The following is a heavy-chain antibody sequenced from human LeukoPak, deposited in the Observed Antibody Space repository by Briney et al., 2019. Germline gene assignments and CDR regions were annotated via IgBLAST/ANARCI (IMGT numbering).Heavy chain of an antibody. CDR3: AKSGSSAYYYGMDV. Sequence: GGSLRLFCAASGFTVSSNYMSWVRQAPGKGLEWVSVIYSGGSTYYADSMKGRFTISRDNSKNTLYLQMNSLRAEDTAVYYCAKSGSSAYYYGMDVWGQGTTVTVSS. J-gene: IGHJ6*02. CDR1: GFTVSSNY. CDR2: IYSGGST. D-gene: IGHD6-13*01. V-gene: IGHV3-66*01.